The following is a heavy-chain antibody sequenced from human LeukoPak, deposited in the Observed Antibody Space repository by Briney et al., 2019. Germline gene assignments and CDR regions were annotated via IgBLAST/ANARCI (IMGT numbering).Heavy chain of an antibody. Sequence: PSETLSLTCTVSGGSISSYYWSWIRQPAGKGLEWIGRIYTSGSTNYNPSLKSRVTMSVDTSKNQFSLKLSSVTAADTAVYYCARARQQLVPLYYMDVWGKGTTVTVSS. CDR3: ARARQQLVPLYYMDV. J-gene: IGHJ6*03. CDR2: IYTSGST. CDR1: GGSISSYY. V-gene: IGHV4-4*07. D-gene: IGHD6-13*01.